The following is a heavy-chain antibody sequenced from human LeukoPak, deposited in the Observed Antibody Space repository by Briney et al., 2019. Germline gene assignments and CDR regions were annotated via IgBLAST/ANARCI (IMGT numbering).Heavy chain of an antibody. D-gene: IGHD5-18*01. CDR3: AREPVGTAMVTDSY. CDR2: IIPIFGIA. V-gene: IGHV1-69*10. CDR1: GGTFSSYA. Sequence: SVKVSCKASGGTFSSYAISWVRQAPGQGLEWMGRIIPIFGIANYAQKFQGRVTITADKSTSTAYMELSSLRSEDTAVYYCAREPVGTAMVTDSYWGQGTLVTASS. J-gene: IGHJ4*02.